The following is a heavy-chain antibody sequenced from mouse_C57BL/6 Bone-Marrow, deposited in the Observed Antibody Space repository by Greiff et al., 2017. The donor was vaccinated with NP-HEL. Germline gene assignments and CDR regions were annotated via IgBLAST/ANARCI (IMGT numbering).Heavy chain of an antibody. J-gene: IGHJ4*01. CDR2: IYPGDGDT. D-gene: IGHD2-4*01. V-gene: IGHV1-82*01. CDR3: ARWGDYDEGDYYAMDY. CDR1: GYAFSSSW. Sequence: QVQLQQSGPELVKPGASVKISCKASGYAFSSSWMNWVKQRPGKGLEWIGRIYPGDGDTNYNQKFKDKATLTVDKSSSTAYMQLSSLTSEDSAVYYCARWGDYDEGDYYAMDYWGQGTSVTVSS.